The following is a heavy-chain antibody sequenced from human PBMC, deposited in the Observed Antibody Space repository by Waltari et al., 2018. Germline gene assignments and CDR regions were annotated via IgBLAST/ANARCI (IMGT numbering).Heavy chain of an antibody. CDR3: AREGGGYSYGQLDY. CDR1: GGSISSGGYS. D-gene: IGHD5-18*01. V-gene: IGHV4-30-2*01. Sequence: QLQLQESGSGLVKPSQTLSLTCAVSGGSISSGGYSWSWIRQPPGKGLEWIGYIYHSGSTYYNPSLKSRVTISVDRSKNQFSLKLSSVTAADTAVYYCAREGGGYSYGQLDYWGQGTLVTVSS. J-gene: IGHJ4*02. CDR2: IYHSGST.